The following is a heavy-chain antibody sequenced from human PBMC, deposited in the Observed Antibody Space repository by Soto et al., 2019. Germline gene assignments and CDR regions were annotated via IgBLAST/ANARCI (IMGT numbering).Heavy chain of an antibody. V-gene: IGHV1-18*01. CDR1: GYTFTSYG. CDR3: ARDLYCGGDCYPHDAFDI. J-gene: IGHJ3*02. CDR2: ISAYNGNT. D-gene: IGHD2-21*02. Sequence: ASVKVSCKASGYTFTSYGISWVRQAPGQGLEWMGWISAYNGNTNYAQKLQGRVTMTTDTSTSTAYMELRSLRSDDTAVYYCARDLYCGGDCYPHDAFDIWGQGTMVTVSS.